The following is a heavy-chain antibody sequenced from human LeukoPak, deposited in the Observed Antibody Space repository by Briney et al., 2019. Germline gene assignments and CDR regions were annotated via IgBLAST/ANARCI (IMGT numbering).Heavy chain of an antibody. CDR1: GFTFSTYG. J-gene: IGHJ5*02. CDR3: ARKEVSSGWWEKFDP. V-gene: IGHV3-30*03. Sequence: GGSLRLSCAASGFTFSTYGMHWVRQAPGKGLDWVAVISKDGNNKYYADSVKGRFTISRDNAKSSLYLQMNSLRAEDTAVYYCARKEVSSGWWEKFDPWGQGTLVTVSS. D-gene: IGHD6-19*01. CDR2: ISKDGNNK.